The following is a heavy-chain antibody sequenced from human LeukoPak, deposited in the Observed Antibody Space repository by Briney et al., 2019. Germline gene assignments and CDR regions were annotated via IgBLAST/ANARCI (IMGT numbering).Heavy chain of an antibody. D-gene: IGHD5-12*01. CDR3: ARDFYEYSFSY. Sequence: SETLSLTCTVSGGSVSSGSYYWSWIRQPPGKGLEWIGYIYYSGSTNYNPSLKSRVTISVDTSKNQFSLKLSSVTAADTAVYYCARDFYEYSFSYWGQGTLVTVSS. CDR2: IYYSGST. V-gene: IGHV4-61*01. CDR1: GGSVSSGSYY. J-gene: IGHJ4*02.